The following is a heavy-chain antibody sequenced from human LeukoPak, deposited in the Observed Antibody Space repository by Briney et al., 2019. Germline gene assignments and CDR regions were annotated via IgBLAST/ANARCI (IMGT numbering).Heavy chain of an antibody. CDR2: IYYSGST. J-gene: IGHJ4*02. CDR1: GGSISSYY. V-gene: IGHV4-59*01. CDR3: VRGGIVGTTARIPLFDY. Sequence: SETLSLTCTVSGGSISSYYWSWVRQPPGKGLEWIGYIYYSGSTNYNPSLKSGVTMSVDTSKNQFSLKLSSVTAADTAVYYCVRGGIVGTTARIPLFDYWGQGTLVTVSS. D-gene: IGHD1-26*01.